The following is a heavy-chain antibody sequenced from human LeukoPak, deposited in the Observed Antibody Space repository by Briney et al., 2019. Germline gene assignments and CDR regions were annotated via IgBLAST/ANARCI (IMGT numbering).Heavy chain of an antibody. Sequence: GGSLRLSCVASGFTFSVNEMNWVRQAPGKGLEWVSYISHSDSTTFYADSVKGRFTISRDNAKNSLYLQMNSLRAEDTAMYYCARHGDYCFDYWGQGTLVTVSS. V-gene: IGHV3-48*03. CDR3: ARHGDYCFDY. D-gene: IGHD7-27*01. CDR2: ISHSDSTT. CDR1: GFTFSVNE. J-gene: IGHJ4*02.